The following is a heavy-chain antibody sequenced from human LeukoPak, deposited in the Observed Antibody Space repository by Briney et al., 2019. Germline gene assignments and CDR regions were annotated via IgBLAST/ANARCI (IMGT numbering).Heavy chain of an antibody. J-gene: IGHJ5*02. D-gene: IGHD6-13*01. CDR1: GYTFTSYD. CDR3: ARVRSPYSSSWGRGANWFDP. CDR2: MNPNSGNT. V-gene: IGHV1-8*01. Sequence: ASVKVSCKASGYTFTSYDINWVRQATGQGLEWMGRMNPNSGNTGYAQKFQGRVTMTRNTSISTAYMELSSLRSEDTAVYYCARVRSPYSSSWGRGANWFDPWGQGTLVTVSS.